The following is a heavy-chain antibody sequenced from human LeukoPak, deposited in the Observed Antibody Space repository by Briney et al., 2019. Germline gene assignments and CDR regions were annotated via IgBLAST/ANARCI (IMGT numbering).Heavy chain of an antibody. J-gene: IGHJ4*02. Sequence: GGSLSLSCEASGFSFSGSAMHWVRQASGKGLEWVGRVRSKANTYATAYAASVKGRFIISRDDSKNTAYLQMNSLKTEDTAVYYCTRPDYDSSGSTFDYWGQGTLVTVSS. CDR3: TRPDYDSSGSTFDY. CDR1: GFSFSGSA. CDR2: VRSKANTYAT. D-gene: IGHD3-22*01. V-gene: IGHV3-73*01.